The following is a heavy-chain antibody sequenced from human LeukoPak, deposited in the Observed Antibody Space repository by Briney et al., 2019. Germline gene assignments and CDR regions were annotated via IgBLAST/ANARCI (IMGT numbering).Heavy chain of an antibody. CDR2: IWNDGGTK. V-gene: IGHV3-33*01. D-gene: IGHD2-15*01. J-gene: IGHJ4*02. Sequence: PGGSLRLSCAASGFTFSSHGMHWVRQAPGRGLEWVTIIWNDGGTKNYVDSVKGRFFISRDNSKNTLYLQMNSLRVEDTAVYYCARGCGGSPGCFIIDYWGQGTLVTVSS. CDR1: GFTFSSHG. CDR3: ARGCGGSPGCFIIDY.